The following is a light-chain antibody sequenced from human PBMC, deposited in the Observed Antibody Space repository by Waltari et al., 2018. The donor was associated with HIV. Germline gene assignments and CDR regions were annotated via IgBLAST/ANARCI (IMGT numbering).Light chain of an antibody. CDR1: KIGRKT. Sequence: SYVLTQPPSVSVAPGQTARITCGGNKIGRKTVHWYQQKPGQAPVLVFYDDSDRPSGIPERCSGSKSTNTATLTISRVEAGDEADYYCQVWDSSSDHPDVFGTGTKVTVL. J-gene: IGLJ1*01. CDR3: QVWDSSSDHPDV. CDR2: DDS. V-gene: IGLV3-21*02.